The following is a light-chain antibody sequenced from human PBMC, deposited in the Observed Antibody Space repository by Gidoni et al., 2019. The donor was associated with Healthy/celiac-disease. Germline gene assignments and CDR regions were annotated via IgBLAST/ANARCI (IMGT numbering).Light chain of an antibody. CDR3: SSYTSSSTLYV. J-gene: IGLJ1*01. CDR1: SSDVGGYNY. Sequence: QSALTQPASVSGSPGQSSTISCTVTSSDVGGYNYVSWYQQHPGKAPNLMIYDVSNRPSGVSTRFSGSKSGNTASLTISVLQAEDEADYYCSSYTSSSTLYVFGTGTKVTVL. CDR2: DVS. V-gene: IGLV2-14*01.